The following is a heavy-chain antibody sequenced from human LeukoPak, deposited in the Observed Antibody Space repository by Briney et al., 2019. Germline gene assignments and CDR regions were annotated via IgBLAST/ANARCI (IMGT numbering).Heavy chain of an antibody. CDR2: ISYDGINK. Sequence: GRSLRLSCAASGFTFSSYVLHWVRQAPGKGLEWVSVISYDGINKYYADSVKGRFTISRDNSKNTLYLQMNSLRAEDTAVYYCANEAITMVRGVIMSFDYWGQGTLVTVSS. J-gene: IGHJ4*02. CDR1: GFTFSSYV. D-gene: IGHD3-10*01. CDR3: ANEAITMVRGVIMSFDY. V-gene: IGHV3-30*18.